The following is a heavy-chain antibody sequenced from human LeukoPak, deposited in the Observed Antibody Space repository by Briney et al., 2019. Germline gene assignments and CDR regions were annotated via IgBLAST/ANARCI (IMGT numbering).Heavy chain of an antibody. CDR3: ASYSSRAFDY. J-gene: IGHJ4*02. CDR2: IYYSGST. CDR1: GGSFSGYY. Sequence: SETLSLTCAVYGGSFSGYYWSWIRQPPGKGLEWIGSIYYSGSTYYNPSLKSRVTISVDTSKNQFSLKLSSVTAADTAVYYCASYSSRAFDYWGQGTLVTVSS. D-gene: IGHD6-13*01. V-gene: IGHV4-34*01.